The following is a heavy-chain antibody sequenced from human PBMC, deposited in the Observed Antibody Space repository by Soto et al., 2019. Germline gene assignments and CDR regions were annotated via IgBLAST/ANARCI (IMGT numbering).Heavy chain of an antibody. CDR3: ARLGMALWLLPSYAMDV. D-gene: IGHD5-18*01. CDR1: GGSSSGYY. Sequence: SETLSLTGAVYGGSSSGYYGSWMRQPPGEGLAWIGEINHSGSTNYNASLKSRATISVDTSKNQFSLKLSSVTAADTAVYYCARLGMALWLLPSYAMDVWGQGTTVTVS. V-gene: IGHV4-34*01. J-gene: IGHJ6*02. CDR2: INHSGST.